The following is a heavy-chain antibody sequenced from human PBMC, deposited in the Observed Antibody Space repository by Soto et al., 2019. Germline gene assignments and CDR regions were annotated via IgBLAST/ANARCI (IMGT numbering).Heavy chain of an antibody. Sequence: QITLKESGPTLVKPTQTLTLTCTFSGLSLSTTGVGVGWIRQPPGKALEWLALIYWDDDKRYSPSLKSRLTITKVTSKNQVVLTMTNTDPVDTATYYCVQSRCGGDCLQSYSSHSYYGLDVWGQGTTVTVSS. J-gene: IGHJ6*02. D-gene: IGHD2-21*02. V-gene: IGHV2-5*02. CDR3: VQSRCGGDCLQSYSSHSYYGLDV. CDR2: IYWDDDK. CDR1: GLSLSTTGVG.